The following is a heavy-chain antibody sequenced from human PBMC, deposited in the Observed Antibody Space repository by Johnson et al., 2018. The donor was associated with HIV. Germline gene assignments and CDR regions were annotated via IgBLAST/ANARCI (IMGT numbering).Heavy chain of an antibody. Sequence: VQLVESGGGVVQPGRSLRLSCAASGVTFSSYAMHWVRQAPEKGLEWVANIKQDGSEKYYVDSVTGRFTISRENAKNSVYLQMNSLRAADTAAYYCARAYSGISAFDIWGQGTMVTVSS. CDR1: GVTFSSYA. CDR2: IKQDGSEK. D-gene: IGHD1-26*01. V-gene: IGHV3-7*04. CDR3: ARAYSGISAFDI. J-gene: IGHJ3*02.